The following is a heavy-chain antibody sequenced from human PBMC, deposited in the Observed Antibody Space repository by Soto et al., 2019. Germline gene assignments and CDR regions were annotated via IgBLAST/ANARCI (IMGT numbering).Heavy chain of an antibody. V-gene: IGHV3-48*01. Sequence: GGSLRLSCAASGFTFSSYSMNWVRQAPGKGLEWVSYISSSSSTIYYADSVKGRFTISRDNAKNSLYLQMNSLRAEDTAVYYCARPHYDFWSGYYVEYYYYYMDVWGKGTTVTVSS. CDR2: ISSSSSTI. J-gene: IGHJ6*03. D-gene: IGHD3-3*01. CDR1: GFTFSSYS. CDR3: ARPHYDFWSGYYVEYYYYYMDV.